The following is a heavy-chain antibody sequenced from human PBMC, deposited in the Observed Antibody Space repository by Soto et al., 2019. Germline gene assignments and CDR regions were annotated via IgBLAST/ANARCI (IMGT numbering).Heavy chain of an antibody. Sequence: GWSLRLSCASSVFTFISYGMHWVRQAPGKGLEWVAVISYDGSNKYYADSVKGRFTISRDNSKNTLYLQMNSLRAEDTAVYYCAKGVFYYDSSGSIPREFDYWGQGTLVTVSS. CDR3: AKGVFYYDSSGSIPREFDY. V-gene: IGHV3-30*18. J-gene: IGHJ4*02. CDR1: VFTFISYG. CDR2: ISYDGSNK. D-gene: IGHD3-22*01.